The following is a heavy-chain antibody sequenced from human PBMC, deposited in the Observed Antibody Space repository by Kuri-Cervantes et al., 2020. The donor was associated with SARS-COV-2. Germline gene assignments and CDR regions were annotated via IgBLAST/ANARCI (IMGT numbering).Heavy chain of an antibody. CDR3: ARDRDNWNYPDY. V-gene: IGHV3-11*04. CDR2: ISGSGNNI. CDR1: GFTFSDFY. Sequence: GSLKISCAVSGFTFSDFYMSWIRQAPGKGMEWIAYISGSGNNIFYSDSVMGRFTISRDNAENSLYLQMNSLRADDTAVYFCARDRDNWNYPDYWGQGTLVTVSS. J-gene: IGHJ4*02. D-gene: IGHD1-7*01.